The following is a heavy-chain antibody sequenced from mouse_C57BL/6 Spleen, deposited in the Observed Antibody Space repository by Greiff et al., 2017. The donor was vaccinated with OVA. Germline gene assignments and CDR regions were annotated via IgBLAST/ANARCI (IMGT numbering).Heavy chain of an antibody. CDR3: APDYYGSSYGYVDG. CDR1: GYAFSSSW. CDR2: IYPGDGDT. D-gene: IGHD1-1*01. Sequence: QVQLQQSGPELVKPGASVKISCKASGYAFSSSWMNWVKQRPGKGLEWIGRIYPGDGDTNYNGKFKGKATLTADKSSSTAYMQLSSLTSEDSAVYFCAPDYYGSSYGYVDGWGTGTTVTVSS. J-gene: IGHJ1*03. V-gene: IGHV1-82*01.